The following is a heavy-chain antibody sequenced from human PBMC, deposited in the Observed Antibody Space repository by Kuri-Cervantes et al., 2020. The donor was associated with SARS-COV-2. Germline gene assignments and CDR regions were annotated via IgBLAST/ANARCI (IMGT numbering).Heavy chain of an antibody. J-gene: IGHJ3*02. CDR2: ISTYNGNT. Sequence: ASVKVSCKASGYTFTSYGINWVRQAPGQGLEWMTWISTYNGNTNYAQKLQDRVTMATDTSTSTAYMELRSLRSDDTAVYYCARDNGANAFDIWGQGTMVTVPS. CDR3: ARDNGANAFDI. CDR1: GYTFTSYG. V-gene: IGHV1-18*01.